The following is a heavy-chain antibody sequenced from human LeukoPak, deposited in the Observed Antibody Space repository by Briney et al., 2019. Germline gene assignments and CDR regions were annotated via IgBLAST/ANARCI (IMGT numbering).Heavy chain of an antibody. J-gene: IGHJ6*02. CDR1: GGSISSDY. D-gene: IGHD2-21*01. CDR3: ARDISGVGMDV. Sequence: PSETLSLTCTVSGGSISSDYWSWIRQPPGKGLEWIGSIYYSGSTYYNPSLKSRVTISVDTSKNQFSPKLSSVTAADTAVYYCARDISGVGMDVWGQGTTVTVSS. CDR2: IYYSGST. V-gene: IGHV4-59*05.